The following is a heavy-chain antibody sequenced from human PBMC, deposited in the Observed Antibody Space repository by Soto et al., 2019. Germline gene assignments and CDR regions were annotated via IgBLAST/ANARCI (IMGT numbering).Heavy chain of an antibody. CDR1: GFTFSTYW. Sequence: GGSLRLSCAASGFTFSTYWMSWVRQAPGKGLEWVANIKPDGGEKWYVDSVKGRFTISRDNAKNTLYLQMNSLRAEDTAVYYCARGVAGAGGSYGMDVWGQGTTVTVSS. CDR2: IKPDGGEK. CDR3: ARGVAGAGGSYGMDV. J-gene: IGHJ6*02. V-gene: IGHV3-7*02. D-gene: IGHD6-13*01.